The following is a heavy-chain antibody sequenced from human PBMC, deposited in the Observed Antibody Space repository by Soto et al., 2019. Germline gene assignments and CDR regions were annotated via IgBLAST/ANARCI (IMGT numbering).Heavy chain of an antibody. D-gene: IGHD1-1*01. V-gene: IGHV1-3*01. J-gene: IGHJ6*02. CDR1: GYTFTSHA. CDR3: ARDRRYIHYYFYAMDV. CDR2: ISGVRGNT. Sequence: ASVKVSCKASGYTFTSHAIHWVRQAPGQRLEWMGWISGVRGNTEYSEKFQGRVTISRDTSATTAYMELSSLTSEDTAVYYCARDRRYIHYYFYAMDVWGQGTTVTVSS.